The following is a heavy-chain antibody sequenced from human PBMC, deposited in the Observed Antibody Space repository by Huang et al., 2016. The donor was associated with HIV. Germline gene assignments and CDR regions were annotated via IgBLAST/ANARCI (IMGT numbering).Heavy chain of an antibody. V-gene: IGHV4-39*01. Sequence: QLQLQESGPGLVKPSETLSLTCSVSDDSINRRSYYGGWIRQPPGKGLEWIGSVYYGGSTYYIPSLKSRGTMYVDTSRNQFSLKLSSVTTADTAVYYCARHVKDSSWYVGWFDPWGQGTLVTVSS. CDR3: ARHVKDSSWYVGWFDP. J-gene: IGHJ5*02. CDR1: DDSINRRSYY. CDR2: VYYGGST. D-gene: IGHD6-13*01.